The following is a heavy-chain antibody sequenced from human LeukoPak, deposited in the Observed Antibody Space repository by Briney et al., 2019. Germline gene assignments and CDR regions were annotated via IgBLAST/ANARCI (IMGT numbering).Heavy chain of an antibody. D-gene: IGHD3-9*01. CDR2: IHWSGDTT. V-gene: IGHV3-20*04. Sequence: GGSLRLSCTASGFTFDDYGMNWVRQAPGKGLEWISGIHWSGDTTNYAASVEGRFTISRDNAKNSLYLQMNSLRAEDTALYYCARGLRYYYYYYMDVWGKGTTVTVSS. CDR1: GFTFDDYG. CDR3: ARGLRYYYYYYMDV. J-gene: IGHJ6*03.